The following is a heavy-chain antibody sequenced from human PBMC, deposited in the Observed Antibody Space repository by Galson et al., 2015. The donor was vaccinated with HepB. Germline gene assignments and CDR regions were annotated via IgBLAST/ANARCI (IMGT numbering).Heavy chain of an antibody. Sequence: QSGAEVKKPGESLRISCKGSGYSFTSYWISWVRQMPGKGLEWMGRIDPSGSYTNYSPSFQGHVTISADKSISTAYLQWSSLKASDTAVYYCAGAAALGAYYGSSGADAFDIWGQGTMVTVSS. CDR3: AGAAALGAYYGSSGADAFDI. D-gene: IGHD3-22*01. V-gene: IGHV5-10-1*01. J-gene: IGHJ3*02. CDR2: IDPSGSYT. CDR1: GYSFTSYW.